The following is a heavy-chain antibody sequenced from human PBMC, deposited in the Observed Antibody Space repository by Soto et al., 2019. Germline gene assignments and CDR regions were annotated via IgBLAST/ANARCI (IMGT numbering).Heavy chain of an antibody. CDR1: GFTFSTYE. D-gene: IGHD3-22*01. CDR3: AKDGDISGSYSSTSFFDS. CDR2: VSGSGDTT. J-gene: IGHJ4*02. Sequence: EVQLVESGGGLVQPGGSLRLSCAASGFTFSTYEMNWVRQAPGKGLEWISFVSGSGDTTYYADSVKGRFTISRDNAKRSLYLQMNSLRAEDTAVYYCAKDGDISGSYSSTSFFDSWGQGTLVIVSS. V-gene: IGHV3-48*03.